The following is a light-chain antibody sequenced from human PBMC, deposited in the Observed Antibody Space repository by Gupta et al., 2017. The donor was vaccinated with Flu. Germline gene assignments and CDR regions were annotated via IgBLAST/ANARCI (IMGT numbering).Light chain of an antibody. CDR3: LHTNSGGKV. J-gene: IGLJ3*02. V-gene: IGLV7-46*01. Sequence: TVTPTSGSSTRAGTSGQYPYWYQQEPGHNPRTLISNTRHKRSWAPARVSGSRHGGKAALTLSGAQPEDEDEYYCLHTNSGGKVFGGGTKLTVL. CDR1: TRAGTSGQY. CDR2: NTR.